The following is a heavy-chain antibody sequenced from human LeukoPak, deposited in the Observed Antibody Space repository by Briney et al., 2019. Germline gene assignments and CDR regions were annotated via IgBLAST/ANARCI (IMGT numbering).Heavy chain of an antibody. CDR2: INPSGGST. J-gene: IGHJ4*02. D-gene: IGHD2-15*01. CDR3: ARDYCSGGSCYPHRNYYFDY. CDR1: GYTFTSYY. V-gene: IGHV1-46*01. Sequence: ASVKVSCKASGYTFTSYYMHWVRQAPGQGLEWMGIINPSGGSTNYAQKFQGRVTMTRDTSTSTVYMELSSLRSEDTAVYYCARDYCSGGSCYPHRNYYFDYWGQGTLVTVSS.